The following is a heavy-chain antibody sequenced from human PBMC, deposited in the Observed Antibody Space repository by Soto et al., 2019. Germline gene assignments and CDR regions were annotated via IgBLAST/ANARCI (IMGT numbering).Heavy chain of an antibody. D-gene: IGHD4-17*01. Sequence: QVQLVQSGAEVKKPGASVKVSCKASGYTFTSYGISWVRQAPGQGLEWMGWISANNGNTNYAQKLQGRVTMTTDTPTSTAYMEPRSLRSDDTAVYYCARDYGDYFRCTLHYWGQGTLVTVSS. J-gene: IGHJ4*02. CDR3: ARDYGDYFRCTLHY. CDR1: GYTFTSYG. CDR2: ISANNGNT. V-gene: IGHV1-18*01.